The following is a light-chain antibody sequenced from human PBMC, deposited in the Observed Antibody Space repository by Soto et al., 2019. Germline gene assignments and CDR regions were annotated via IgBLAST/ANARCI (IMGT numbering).Light chain of an antibody. Sequence: QSVLTQPPSVSAAPGQKVTISCSGSSSNIGNNYVYWYQQLPGTAPKLLIYDNKKRPSGIPDRFSGSKSGTSATLGITGLQTGDEADYYCGTWDSSLSGVVFGGGTKLTVL. V-gene: IGLV1-51*01. CDR1: SSNIGNNY. CDR2: DNK. J-gene: IGLJ2*01. CDR3: GTWDSSLSGVV.